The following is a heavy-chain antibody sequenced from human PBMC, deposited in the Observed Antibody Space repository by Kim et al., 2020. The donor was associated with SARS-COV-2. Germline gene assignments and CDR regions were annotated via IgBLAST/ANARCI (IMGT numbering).Heavy chain of an antibody. J-gene: IGHJ4*02. CDR3: ARQSDGCFDY. Sequence: STYYTPPNTSRATISVNTTRNQFSLKLGSVTAADTSVYYCARQSDGCFDYWGQGTLVTVSS. D-gene: IGHD2-21*02. V-gene: IGHV4-30-2*03. CDR2: ST.